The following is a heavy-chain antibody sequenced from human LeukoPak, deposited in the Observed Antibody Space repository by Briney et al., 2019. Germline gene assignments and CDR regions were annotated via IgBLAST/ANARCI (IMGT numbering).Heavy chain of an antibody. V-gene: IGHV4-34*01. CDR3: ARRTTVTIPFGY. CDR1: GGSFSGYY. CDR2: INHSGST. D-gene: IGHD4-11*01. J-gene: IGHJ4*02. Sequence: SETLSLTCAVYGGSFSGYYWSWIRQPPGKGLEWIGEINHSGSTNYNPSLKSRVTISVDTSKNQFSLKLSSVTAADTAVYYCARRTTVTIPFGYWGQGTLVTVSS.